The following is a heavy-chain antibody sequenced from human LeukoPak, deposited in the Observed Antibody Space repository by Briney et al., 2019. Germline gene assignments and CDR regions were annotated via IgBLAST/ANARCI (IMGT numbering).Heavy chain of an antibody. CDR1: GFTFSSYE. D-gene: IGHD3-3*01. Sequence: PGGSLRLSCAASGFTFSSYEMNWVREAAGKGLEWVSYISSSGSTIYYADSVKGRFTISRDNAKNSLYLQMNSLRAEDTAVYYCCSYITIFGVVIPWGQGTLVTVSS. CDR3: CSYITIFGVVIP. J-gene: IGHJ5*02. CDR2: ISSSGSTI. V-gene: IGHV3-48*03.